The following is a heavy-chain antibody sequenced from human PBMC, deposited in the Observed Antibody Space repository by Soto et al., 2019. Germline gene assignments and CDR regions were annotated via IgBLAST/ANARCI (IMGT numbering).Heavy chain of an antibody. CDR3: ARAKYEQWLASSYYYGMDV. Sequence: PGGSLRLSCAASGFTFSSYAMHWVRQAPGKGLEWVAVISYDGSNKYYADSVKGRFTISRDNSKNTLYLQMNSLRAEDTAVYYCARAKYEQWLASSYYYGMDVWGQGTTVTVSS. CDR1: GFTFSSYA. V-gene: IGHV3-30-3*01. CDR2: ISYDGSNK. D-gene: IGHD6-19*01. J-gene: IGHJ6*02.